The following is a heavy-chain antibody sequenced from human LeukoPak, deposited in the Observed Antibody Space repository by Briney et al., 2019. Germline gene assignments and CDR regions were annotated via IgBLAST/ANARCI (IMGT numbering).Heavy chain of an antibody. J-gene: IGHJ4*02. D-gene: IGHD2-2*01. Sequence: PGGSLRLSCAASGFTFSSYGMHWVRQAPGKGLEWVAVIWYDGSNKYYADSVKGRFTISRDNSKNTLHLQMNSLRAEDTAVYYCARGQFRGYCSSTSCPWYYFDYWGQGTLVTVSS. CDR3: ARGQFRGYCSSTSCPWYYFDY. CDR1: GFTFSSYG. CDR2: IWYDGSNK. V-gene: IGHV3-33*01.